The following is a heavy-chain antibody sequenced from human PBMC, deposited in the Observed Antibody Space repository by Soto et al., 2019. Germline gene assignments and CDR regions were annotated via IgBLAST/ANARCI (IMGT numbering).Heavy chain of an antibody. Sequence: PGGPQRLSSAASGLIFSNPWINWVRQAQGKGLEWVGRIKSKADGGTTDFAAPVKGRFAISRDDSKNMMYMEMSSLRTEDTAVYYFTTDSYINMPIVLFDYRGHGTLVTVSS. J-gene: IGHJ4*01. V-gene: IGHV3-15*07. D-gene: IGHD2-2*01. CDR2: IKSKADGGTT. CDR3: TTDSYINMPIVLFDY. CDR1: GLIFSNPW.